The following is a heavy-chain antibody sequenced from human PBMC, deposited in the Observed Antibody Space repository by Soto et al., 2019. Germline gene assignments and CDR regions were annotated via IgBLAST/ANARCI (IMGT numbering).Heavy chain of an antibody. CDR3: ARDLLAPGYCSGGSCWSYYYYGMDV. V-gene: IGHV4-39*07. J-gene: IGHJ6*02. Sequence: SETLSLTCTVSGVSVSTNTQYWGWIRQSPGKGLEWIGSIYYGGRTYYNPSLKSRVTISVDTSKNQFSLRLSSVAAADTAVYYCARDLLAPGYCSGGSCWSYYYYGMDVWGQGTTVTVSS. D-gene: IGHD2-15*01. CDR1: GVSVSTNTQY. CDR2: IYYGGRT.